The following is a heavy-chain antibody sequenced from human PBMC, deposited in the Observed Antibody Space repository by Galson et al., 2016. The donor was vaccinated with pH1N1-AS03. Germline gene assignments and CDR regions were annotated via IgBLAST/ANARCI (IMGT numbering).Heavy chain of an antibody. V-gene: IGHV4-34*01. CDR2: INHSGGT. Sequence: SETLSLTCAVYGGPFNIYYWIWIRQPPGKGLEWIGEINHSGGTNYNPSLKSRVAISEDTSKKQFSVNLTSVTAADTAVYYCVVDWGPSGLPLWRQVTLVTLSS. J-gene: IGHJ4*02. CDR1: GGPFNIYY. CDR3: VVDWGPSGLPL. D-gene: IGHD3-9*01.